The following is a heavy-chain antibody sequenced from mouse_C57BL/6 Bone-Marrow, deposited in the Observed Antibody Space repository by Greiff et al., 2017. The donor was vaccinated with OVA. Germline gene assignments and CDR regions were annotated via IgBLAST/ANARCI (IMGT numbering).Heavy chain of an antibody. V-gene: IGHV14-4*01. CDR3: TSYYYGSSFYAMDY. D-gene: IGHD1-1*01. Sequence: EVQLQQSGAELVRPGASVKLSCTASGFNIKDDYMHWVKQRPEPGLEWIGWIDPENGDTEYASKFQGKATITADTSSNTAYLQLSSLTSEDTAVYYCTSYYYGSSFYAMDYWGQGTSVTVSS. J-gene: IGHJ4*01. CDR2: IDPENGDT. CDR1: GFNIKDDY.